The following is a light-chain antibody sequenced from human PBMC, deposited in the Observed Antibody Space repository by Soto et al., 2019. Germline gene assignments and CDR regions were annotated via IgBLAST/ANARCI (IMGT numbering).Light chain of an antibody. V-gene: IGLV2-8*01. J-gene: IGLJ2*01. CDR2: EVS. CDR1: SSDIGGYNY. CDR3: SSYAGSNNVV. Sequence: QSALTQPPSASGSPGQSVTISCTGTSSDIGGYNYVSWYQQHPGKAPKLMIYEVSKRPSGVPDRFSGSKSRNTASLTVSGLQAEDEADYYCSSYAGSNNVVFGGGTKVTVL.